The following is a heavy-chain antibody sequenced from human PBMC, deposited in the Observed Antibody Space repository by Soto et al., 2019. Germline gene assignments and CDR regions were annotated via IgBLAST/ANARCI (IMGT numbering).Heavy chain of an antibody. CDR1: GYTFTSYG. Sequence: ASVKVTCKASGYTFTSYGISWVRPAPGQGLEWMGWISAYNGNTNYAQKLQGRVTMTTDTSTSTAYMELRSPRSDDTAVYYCARAYCSGGSCYWGYWGQGTLVTVSS. V-gene: IGHV1-18*04. CDR2: ISAYNGNT. J-gene: IGHJ4*02. D-gene: IGHD2-15*01. CDR3: ARAYCSGGSCYWGY.